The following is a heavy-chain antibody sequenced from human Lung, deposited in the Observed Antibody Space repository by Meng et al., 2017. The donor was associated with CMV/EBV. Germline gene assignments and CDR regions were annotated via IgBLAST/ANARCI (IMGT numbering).Heavy chain of an antibody. V-gene: IGHV3-66*02. CDR1: GLTVSCND. J-gene: IGHJ2*01. Sequence: SCAASGLTVSCNDMNWVRQAPGKGLEWVSLIHRYGNTYYGDSVKGRFTSSRDNSMNTLYLQMNSMKTEYTAVYYCATFNQQPLGGTYWYSDLWGRGTXVTVSS. D-gene: IGHD1-26*01. CDR3: ATFNQQPLGGTYWYSDL. CDR2: IHRYGNT.